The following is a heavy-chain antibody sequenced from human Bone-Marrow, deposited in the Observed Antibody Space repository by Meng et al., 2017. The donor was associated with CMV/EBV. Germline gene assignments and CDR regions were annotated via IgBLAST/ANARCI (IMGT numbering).Heavy chain of an antibody. D-gene: IGHD2-21*01. CDR3: ARQGSGGDCYNY. V-gene: IGHV1-69*05. CDR1: GSTFTGYY. CDR2: IIPIFGTA. Sequence: CKASGSTFTGYYIHWVRQAPGQGLEWMGGIIPIFGTANYAQKFQGRVTITTDESTSTAYMELSSLRSEDTAVYYCARQGSGGDCYNYWGQGTLVTVSS. J-gene: IGHJ4*02.